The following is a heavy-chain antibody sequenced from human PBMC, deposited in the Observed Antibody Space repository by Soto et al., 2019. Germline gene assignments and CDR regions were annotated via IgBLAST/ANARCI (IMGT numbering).Heavy chain of an antibody. J-gene: IGHJ3*02. CDR1: GFTFSSYC. CDR2: IKQDGSEK. V-gene: IGHV3-7*01. D-gene: IGHD4-17*01. CDR3: ARNGDHSVSNSFAI. Sequence: EVQLVESGGGLVQPGGSLRLSCAASGFTFSSYCMSWVRQAPGQGLEWVANIKQDGSEKYYVYSVKGRFTISRDNAKNSLYLQMNSLRAEDTAVYYCARNGDHSVSNSFAIWGQGTMVTVSS.